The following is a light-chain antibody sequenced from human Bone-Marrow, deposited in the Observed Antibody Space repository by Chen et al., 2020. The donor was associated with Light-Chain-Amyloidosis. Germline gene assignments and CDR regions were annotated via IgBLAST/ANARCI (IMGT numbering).Light chain of an antibody. CDR2: EVT. V-gene: IGLV2-14*01. CDR1: SSDVGGDNH. CDR3: SSYTVTNTLV. Sequence: QSALTQPASVSGSPGQSITISCTGTSSDVGGDNHVSWYQQHPDKAHKLMIYEVTNRPSWVPDRCSGAKSHNTASLTNSGLQTEDEADYFCSSYTVTNTLVFGSGTRVTVL. J-gene: IGLJ1*01.